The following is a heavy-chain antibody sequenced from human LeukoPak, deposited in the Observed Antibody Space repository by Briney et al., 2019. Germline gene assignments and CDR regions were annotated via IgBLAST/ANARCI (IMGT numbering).Heavy chain of an antibody. Sequence: GGSLRLSCAASGFTFSSYWMSWVRQAPGKGLEWVANIKQDGSEKYYVDSVKGRFTISRDNAKNSLYLQMNSLRAEDTAVYYCARVPDYYGSGNRLDYWGQGTLVTVSS. CDR3: ARVPDYYGSGNRLDY. D-gene: IGHD3-10*01. CDR2: IKQDGSEK. CDR1: GFTFSSYW. V-gene: IGHV3-7*01. J-gene: IGHJ4*02.